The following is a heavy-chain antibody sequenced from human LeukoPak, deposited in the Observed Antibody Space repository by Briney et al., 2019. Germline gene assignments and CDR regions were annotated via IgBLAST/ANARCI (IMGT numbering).Heavy chain of an antibody. CDR2: MNPNSGGT. V-gene: IGHV1-8*01. CDR3: ARGAIFGVTTRGHGMDV. D-gene: IGHD3-3*01. CDR1: GYPFTTYD. J-gene: IGHJ6*02. Sequence: ASVKVSCKASGYPFTTYDINWVRQAPGQGLEWVAWMNPNSGGTVYAQKFQGRVTLARDTSIGTAYMELNSLRSEDTAVYYCARGAIFGVTTRGHGMDVWGQGTTVTVSS.